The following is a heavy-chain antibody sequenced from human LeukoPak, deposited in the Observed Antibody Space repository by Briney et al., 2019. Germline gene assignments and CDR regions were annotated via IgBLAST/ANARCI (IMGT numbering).Heavy chain of an antibody. CDR2: ISAYNGNT. V-gene: IGHV1-18*01. J-gene: IGHJ6*03. Sequence: ASVKVSCKASGYTFTSYGISWVRQAPGQGLEWMGWISAYNGNTNYAQKLQGRVTMTTDTSTSTAYMELRSLRSDDTAVYHCASTYCSSTSCYNYYMDVWGKGTTVTVSS. CDR3: ASTYCSSTSCYNYYMDV. D-gene: IGHD2-2*02. CDR1: GYTFTSYG.